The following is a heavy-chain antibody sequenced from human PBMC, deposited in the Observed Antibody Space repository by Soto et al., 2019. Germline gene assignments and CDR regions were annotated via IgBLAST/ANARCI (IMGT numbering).Heavy chain of an antibody. Sequence: ASVKVSCKASGYTFTSYGISWVRQAPGQGLEWMGWISAYNGNTNYAQKLQGRVTMTTDTSTSTAYMELRSLRSDDTAVYYCARGSSVAGHNNWFDPWGQGTLVTVSS. CDR2: ISAYNGNT. D-gene: IGHD6-19*01. CDR3: ARGSSVAGHNNWFDP. CDR1: GYTFTSYG. V-gene: IGHV1-18*01. J-gene: IGHJ5*02.